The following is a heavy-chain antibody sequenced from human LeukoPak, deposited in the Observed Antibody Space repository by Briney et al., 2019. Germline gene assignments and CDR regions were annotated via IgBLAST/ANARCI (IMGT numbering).Heavy chain of an antibody. Sequence: AGGSLRLSCAASGFSVSKNYLTWVRQAPGKGLEWVSVIYSGGTTYYADSVKGRFTISRDNSQNTLYLQMDSLRAEDTAVYYCARDPNYWGQGTLVTVSS. V-gene: IGHV3-66*01. CDR2: IYSGGTT. CDR1: GFSVSKNY. CDR3: ARDPNY. J-gene: IGHJ4*02.